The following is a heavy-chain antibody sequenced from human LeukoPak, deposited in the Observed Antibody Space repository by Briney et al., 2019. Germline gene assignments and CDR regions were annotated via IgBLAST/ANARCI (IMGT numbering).Heavy chain of an antibody. Sequence: SETLSLTCTVSGGSISSSSYYWGWIRQPPGKGLEWIGSIYYSGSTYYNPSLKSRVTISVDTSKNQFSLKLSSVTAADTAVYYCARHLPVAEVPAAPHSASWFDPWGQGTLVTVSS. D-gene: IGHD2-2*01. V-gene: IGHV4-39*01. CDR1: GGSISSSSYY. CDR3: ARHLPVAEVPAAPHSASWFDP. CDR2: IYYSGST. J-gene: IGHJ5*02.